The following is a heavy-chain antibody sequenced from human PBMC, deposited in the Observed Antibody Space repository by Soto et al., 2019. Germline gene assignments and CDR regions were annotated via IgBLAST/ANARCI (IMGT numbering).Heavy chain of an antibody. J-gene: IGHJ4*02. D-gene: IGHD6-13*01. V-gene: IGHV1-69*01. Sequence: QVQLVQSGAEVKKPGSSVKVSCKASGGTFSSYAISWVRQAPGQGLEWMGGIIPIFGTANYAQKFQGRVTITAEESTRTADMELSSMRAEDTAVYYCARASIAGIAAARAHTLDYWGQGTLVTVSS. CDR3: ARASIAGIAAARAHTLDY. CDR1: GGTFSSYA. CDR2: IIPIFGTA.